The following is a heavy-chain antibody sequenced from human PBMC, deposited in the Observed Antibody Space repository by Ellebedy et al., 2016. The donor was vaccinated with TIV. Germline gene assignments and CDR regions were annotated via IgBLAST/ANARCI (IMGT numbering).Heavy chain of an antibody. Sequence: AASVKVSCKASGYTFTDYYIHWVRQSPGQGLAWMGIINPHVATTTYSQPFQGRVTMTRDTSTSTVYMELSSLTSEDTAVYYCAREAILVSEEAFPVSMNYWGQGTLVTVSS. V-gene: IGHV1-46*01. CDR3: AREAILVSEEAFPVSMNY. J-gene: IGHJ4*02. CDR2: INPHVATT. CDR1: GYTFTDYY. D-gene: IGHD3-3*02.